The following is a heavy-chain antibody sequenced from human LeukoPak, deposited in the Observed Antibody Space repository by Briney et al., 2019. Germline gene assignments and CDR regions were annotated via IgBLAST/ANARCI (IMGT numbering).Heavy chain of an antibody. J-gene: IGHJ6*02. V-gene: IGHV3-30*03. D-gene: IGHD3-9*01. CDR3: ARGDYDILTGYPYYYYYGMDV. Sequence: GGSLRLSCAASGFSFRDYGMHWVRQAPGKGLEWVAVISDDGSNNDDADSVKGRFTISRDNSKNTLYLQMNSLRVEDTAVYYCARGDYDILTGYPYYYYYGMDVWGQGTTVTVSS. CDR1: GFSFRDYG. CDR2: ISDDGSNN.